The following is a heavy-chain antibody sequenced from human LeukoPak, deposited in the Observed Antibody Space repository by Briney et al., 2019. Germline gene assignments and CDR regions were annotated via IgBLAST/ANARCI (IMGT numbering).Heavy chain of an antibody. CDR3: AGTNDFDY. D-gene: IGHD2-8*01. Sequence: PGGSLRLSCAASGFTFSSYSMNWVRQAPGKGLEWVANIKQDGSEKYYVDSVKGRFTISRDNAHNSLYLQMNGLRAEDTAVYYCAGTNDFDYWGQGTLVTVSS. J-gene: IGHJ4*02. CDR2: IKQDGSEK. CDR1: GFTFSSYS. V-gene: IGHV3-7*01.